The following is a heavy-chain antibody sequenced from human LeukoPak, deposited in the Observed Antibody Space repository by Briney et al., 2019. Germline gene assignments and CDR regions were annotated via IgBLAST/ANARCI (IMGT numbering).Heavy chain of an antibody. Sequence: PGGSLRLSCAASGFTFSSYPMTWVRQAPGKGLEWVSGISGSGDSTYYADSVKGRFTISRDNSKNTLFLQVNSLRAEDTAVYYCARGYYYDTSGYSLPLDYWGQGTLLTVSS. CDR3: ARGYYYDTSGYSLPLDY. V-gene: IGHV3-23*01. CDR1: GFTFSSYP. D-gene: IGHD3-22*01. CDR2: ISGSGDST. J-gene: IGHJ4*02.